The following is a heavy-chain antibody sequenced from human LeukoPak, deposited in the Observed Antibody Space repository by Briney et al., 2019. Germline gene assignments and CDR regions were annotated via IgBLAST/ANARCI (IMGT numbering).Heavy chain of an antibody. J-gene: IGHJ4*02. V-gene: IGHV3-13*01. CDR2: LGTAGDT. D-gene: IGHD1-26*01. CDR1: GFILSNYA. CDR3: ARVYSGSYSLTDTFDY. Sequence: PGGSLRLSCAASGFILSNYAMHWVRQPAGKGLEWVSALGTAGDTFYPGSVKGRFTISRDNAKKSLFLQMSSLRAEDTAVYYCARVYSGSYSLTDTFDYWGQGTLVTVSS.